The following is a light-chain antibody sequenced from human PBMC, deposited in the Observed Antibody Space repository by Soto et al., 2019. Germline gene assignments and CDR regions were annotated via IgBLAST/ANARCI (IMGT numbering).Light chain of an antibody. CDR1: QSVSSY. CDR3: QQRNNFPLT. V-gene: IGKV3-11*01. Sequence: EIVLTQSPATVSLSPGERATLSCRTSQSVSSYLAWYQQKPGQAPRLLIYDASNRATGIPARFSGSGSGTDFTLTISSLEPEDFVVYYCQQRNNFPLTFGGGTKVEIK. CDR2: DAS. J-gene: IGKJ4*01.